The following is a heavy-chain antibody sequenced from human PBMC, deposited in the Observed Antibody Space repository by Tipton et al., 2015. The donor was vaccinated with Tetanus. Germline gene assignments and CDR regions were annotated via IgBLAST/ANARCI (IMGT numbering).Heavy chain of an antibody. Sequence: SLRLSCAASGFTVSSNCMSWVRQAPGKGLEWVSVIYSCGSTYYADSVKGRFTISRDNSKNTLYLQMNSLRAEDTAVYYCARGWHSDPEGYCSGGTPLDYWGQGTLATVSS. CDR1: GFTVSSNC. J-gene: IGHJ4*02. CDR2: IYSCGST. V-gene: IGHV3-66*03. CDR3: ARGWHSDPEGYCSGGTPLDY. D-gene: IGHD2-15*01.